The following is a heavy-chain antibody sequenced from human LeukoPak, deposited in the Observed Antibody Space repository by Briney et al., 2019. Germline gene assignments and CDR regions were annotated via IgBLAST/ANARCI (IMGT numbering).Heavy chain of an antibody. J-gene: IGHJ4*02. D-gene: IGHD6-19*01. CDR2: MNPNSGNT. CDR1: GYTFTSYD. Sequence: ASVKVSCKASGYTFTSYDINWVRQATGQGLEWMGWMNPNSGNTGYAQKFQGRVTMTRNTSISTAYMELSSLRSEDTAVYYCARAPHPSPEYSIGGGKRSYFAYWAQGPLVTVSS. CDR3: ARAPHPSPEYSIGGGKRSYFAY. V-gene: IGHV1-8*01.